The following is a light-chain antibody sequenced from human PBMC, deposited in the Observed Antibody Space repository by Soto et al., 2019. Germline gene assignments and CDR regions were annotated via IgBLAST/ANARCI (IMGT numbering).Light chain of an antibody. V-gene: IGKV3-20*01. J-gene: IGKJ4*01. CDR3: QQYGTTLI. CDR2: DAS. Sequence: EIVLTQSPGTLSLSPGERATLSCRASQSISNNYLAWYQQKPGQAPRLLIYDASTRTTDSADRFSGSGSGTDFPLTISELEPEDSAVYYCQQYGTTLIFGGGTKVEI. CDR1: QSISNNY.